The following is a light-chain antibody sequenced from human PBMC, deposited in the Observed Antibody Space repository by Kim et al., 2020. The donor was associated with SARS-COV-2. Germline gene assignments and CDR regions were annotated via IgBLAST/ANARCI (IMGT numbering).Light chain of an antibody. Sequence: ESVGDRVTITGRASQGISNYLAWYQQKPGKVPKLLIYAASTLQSGVPSRFSGSGSGTYFTLTISSLQPEDVSTYYCQKYSSAPFTFGPGTKVDIK. J-gene: IGKJ3*01. CDR2: AAS. V-gene: IGKV1-27*01. CDR1: QGISNY. CDR3: QKYSSAPFT.